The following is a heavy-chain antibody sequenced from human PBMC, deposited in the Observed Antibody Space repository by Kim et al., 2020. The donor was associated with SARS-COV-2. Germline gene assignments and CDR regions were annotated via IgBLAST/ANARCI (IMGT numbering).Heavy chain of an antibody. CDR2: IIPIFGTA. CDR1: GGTFSSYA. D-gene: IGHD3-10*01. CDR3: ARDAQRFGHLDAFDI. Sequence: SVKVSCKASGGTFSSYAISWVRQAPGQGLEWMGGIIPIFGTANYAQKFQGRVTITADESTSTAYMELSSLRSEDTAVYYCARDAQRFGHLDAFDIWGQGTMVTVSS. V-gene: IGHV1-69*13. J-gene: IGHJ3*02.